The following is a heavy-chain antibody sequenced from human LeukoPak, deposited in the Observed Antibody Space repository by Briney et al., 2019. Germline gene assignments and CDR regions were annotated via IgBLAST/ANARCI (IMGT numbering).Heavy chain of an antibody. CDR3: ARDLLGYNSDY. CDR1: GYTFTGYY. Sequence: GASVKVSCKASGYTFTGYYMHWVRQAPGHGLEWMGWINPNSGGTNYAQTFQGRVTMTRDTSISTAYMELSRLRSDDTAVYYCARDLLGYNSDYWGQGTLVTVSS. CDR2: INPNSGGT. D-gene: IGHD5-24*01. J-gene: IGHJ4*02. V-gene: IGHV1-2*02.